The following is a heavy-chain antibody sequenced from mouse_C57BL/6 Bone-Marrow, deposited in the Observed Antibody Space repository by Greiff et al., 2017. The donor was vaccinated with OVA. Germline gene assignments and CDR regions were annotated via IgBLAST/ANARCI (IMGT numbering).Heavy chain of an antibody. V-gene: IGHV1-42*01. CDR3: ARVHDY. CDR2: INPSTGGT. Sequence: EVQVVESGPELVKPGASVKISCKASGYSFTGYYMNWVKQSPEKSLEWIGEINPSTGGTTYNQKFKAKATLTVDKSSSTAYMQLKSLTSEDSAVYYCARVHDYWGQGTTLTVSS. J-gene: IGHJ2*01. CDR1: GYSFTGYY.